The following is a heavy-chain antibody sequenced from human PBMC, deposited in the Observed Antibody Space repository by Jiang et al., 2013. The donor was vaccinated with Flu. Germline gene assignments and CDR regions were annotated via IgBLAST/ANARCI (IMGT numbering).Heavy chain of an antibody. Sequence: KPTQTLTLTCAFSGFSLSTSGMGVGWIRQPPGKALEWLALIYWDDDKRYSPPLKSRLTTTKDTSKNQVVLTMTNMDPVDTATYYCAHYIPGDEVFDIWGQGTMVTVSS. D-gene: IGHD2-21*01. CDR3: AHYIPGDEVFDI. CDR1: GFSLSTSGMG. J-gene: IGHJ3*02. CDR2: IYWDDDK. V-gene: IGHV2-5*02.